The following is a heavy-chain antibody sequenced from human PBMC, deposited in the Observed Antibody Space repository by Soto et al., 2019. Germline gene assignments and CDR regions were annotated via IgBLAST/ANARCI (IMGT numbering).Heavy chain of an antibody. CDR1: GYTFTSYG. D-gene: IGHD3-22*01. Sequence: ASVKVSCKASGYTFTSYGISWVRQAPGQGLEWMGWISAYNGNTNYAQKLQGRVTMTTDTSTSTAYMELRSLRSDDTAVYYCARDLVSSGYYPYYYNYYGMDVWGQGTTVTVSS. J-gene: IGHJ6*02. CDR3: ARDLVSSGYYPYYYNYYGMDV. V-gene: IGHV1-18*01. CDR2: ISAYNGNT.